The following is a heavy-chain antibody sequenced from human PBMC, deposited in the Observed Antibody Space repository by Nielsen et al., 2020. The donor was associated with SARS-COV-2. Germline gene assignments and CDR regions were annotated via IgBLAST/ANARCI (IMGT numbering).Heavy chain of an antibody. CDR2: FDPEDGET. J-gene: IGHJ4*02. V-gene: IGHV1-24*01. D-gene: IGHD2-2*01. Sequence: ASVKVSCKVSGYTLTELSMHWVRQAPGKGLEWMGGFDPEDGETIYAQKFQGRVTMTEDTSTDTAYMELSSLRSDDTAVYYWAREYCSSTSCHPPMDSWGQGTLVTVSS. CDR1: GYTLTELS. CDR3: AREYCSSTSCHPPMDS.